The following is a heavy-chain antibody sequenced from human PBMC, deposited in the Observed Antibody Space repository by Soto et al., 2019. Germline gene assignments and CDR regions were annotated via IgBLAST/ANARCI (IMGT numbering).Heavy chain of an antibody. D-gene: IGHD3-22*01. V-gene: IGHV4-59*08. CDR2: IYYTGTT. CDR1: GGSIRDNY. J-gene: IGHJ4*02. CDR3: ARLGGYYQAFHS. Sequence: QVQLQESGPGLVKPSETLSLTCTVSGGSIRDNYWGWIRQPPGKGLEMIGYIYYTGTTKYNPSLKSRATISVDSSKTQFSLKLDSGPAADPAVYYCARLGGYYQAFHSWGQGTLVTVSS.